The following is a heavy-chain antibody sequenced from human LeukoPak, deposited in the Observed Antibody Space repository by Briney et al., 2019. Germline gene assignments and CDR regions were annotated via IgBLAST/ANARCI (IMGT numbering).Heavy chain of an antibody. V-gene: IGHV4-61*02. CDR2: IYTSGST. CDR1: GGSISSGSYY. J-gene: IGHJ6*03. Sequence: PSETLSLTCTVSGGSISSGSYYWSWIRQPAGKGLEWIGRIYTSGSTNYNPSLKSRVTISVDTSKNQFSLKLSSVTAADTAVYYCARDPSTTSMSGRDYYYMDVWGKGTTVTISS. CDR3: ARDPSTTSMSGRDYYYMDV. D-gene: IGHD1-1*01.